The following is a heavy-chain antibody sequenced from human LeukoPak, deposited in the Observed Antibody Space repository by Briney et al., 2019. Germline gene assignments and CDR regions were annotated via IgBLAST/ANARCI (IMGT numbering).Heavy chain of an antibody. D-gene: IGHD1-26*01. V-gene: IGHV4-59*13. J-gene: IGHJ4*02. CDR2: MYYSVIN. Sequence: SETLSLTCTVSGGSTSSYYWSWIRQPPGKGLEWVGYMYYSVINSYNPSLRRRATVPLDKSENQLSLKLASWTPADTARVYLARMLGGGSHASSFDSWGQGTLVTVSS. CDR1: GGSTSSYY. CDR3: ARMLGGGSHASSFDS.